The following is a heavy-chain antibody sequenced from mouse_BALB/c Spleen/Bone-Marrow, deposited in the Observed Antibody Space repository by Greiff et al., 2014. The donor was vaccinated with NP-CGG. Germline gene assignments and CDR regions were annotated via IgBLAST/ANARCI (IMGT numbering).Heavy chain of an antibody. J-gene: IGHJ2*01. CDR2: IHPGSGSI. CDR3: TRDFDY. Sequence: QVHVKQSGAELVRPGASVKLSCKAFCYTFTDYEMHWVKQTPVHGLEWIGAIHPGSGSIAYNQKFKGKATLTADKSSSTAYMELSSLTSEDSAVYYCTRDFDYWGQGTTLTVSS. CDR1: CYTFTDYE. V-gene: IGHV1-15*01.